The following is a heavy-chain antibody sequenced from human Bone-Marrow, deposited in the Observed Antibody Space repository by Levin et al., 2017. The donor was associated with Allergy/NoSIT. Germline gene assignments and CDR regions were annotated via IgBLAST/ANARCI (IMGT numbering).Heavy chain of an antibody. D-gene: IGHD5-18*01. Sequence: GGSLRLSCTASGVTFINAWMSWVRQAPGKGLEWVGRIKSKTDGGTTDYAAPVKGRFTISRDDSKNTVYLQMNSLRTEDTAVYYCTTEGYGYNYGSCFDYWGQGTLVTVSS. CDR1: GVTFINAW. CDR2: IKSKTDGGTT. V-gene: IGHV3-15*01. CDR3: TTEGYGYNYGSCFDY. J-gene: IGHJ4*02.